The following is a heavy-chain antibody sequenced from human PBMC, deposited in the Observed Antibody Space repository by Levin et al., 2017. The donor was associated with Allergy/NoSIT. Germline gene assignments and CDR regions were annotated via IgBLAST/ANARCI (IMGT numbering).Heavy chain of an antibody. Sequence: GGSLRLSCAASGFTFSNHPMTWLRQAPGKGLEWVSSIHTNVESTFYAGSVKGRFTISRDNSKNTLYLQMNSLRDEDTAVYYCAKDRGATTWGQGTLATVSS. J-gene: IGHJ5*02. CDR1: GFTFSNHP. CDR3: AKDRGATT. CDR2: IHTNVEST. V-gene: IGHV3-23*01. D-gene: IGHD1-26*01.